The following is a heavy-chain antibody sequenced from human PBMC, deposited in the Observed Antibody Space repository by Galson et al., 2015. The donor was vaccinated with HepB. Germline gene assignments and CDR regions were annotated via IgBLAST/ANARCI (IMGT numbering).Heavy chain of an antibody. Sequence: SVKVSCKASGLTTYAINWVRQAPGQGLEWMGWISPYNANTNYARKFQGRVTMTTDTSTRTAYMELRSLRSDDTAMYYCARGGVATIGGPTFDYWGQGTLVTVSS. V-gene: IGHV1-18*01. J-gene: IGHJ4*02. CDR1: GLTTYA. D-gene: IGHD5-24*01. CDR2: ISPYNANT. CDR3: ARGGVATIGGPTFDY.